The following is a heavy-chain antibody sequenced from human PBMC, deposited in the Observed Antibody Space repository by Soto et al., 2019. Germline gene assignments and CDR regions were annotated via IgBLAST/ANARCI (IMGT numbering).Heavy chain of an antibody. CDR1: GFTFSSYW. D-gene: IGHD1-1*01. CDR3: ARVSSDDQGGWFDP. CDR2: IKQDGSEK. J-gene: IGHJ5*02. Sequence: GGSLRLSCAASGFTFSSYWMSWVRQAPGKGLEWVANIKQDGSEKYYVDSVKGRFTISRDNAKNSLYLQMNSLRAEDTAVYYCARVSSDDQGGWFDPWGQGTLVTVSS. V-gene: IGHV3-7*01.